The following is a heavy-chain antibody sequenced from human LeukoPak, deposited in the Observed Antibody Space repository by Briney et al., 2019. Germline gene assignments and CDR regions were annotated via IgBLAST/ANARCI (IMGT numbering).Heavy chain of an antibody. J-gene: IGHJ3*02. CDR2: ISYDGSNK. D-gene: IGHD3-3*01. Sequence: GGSLRLSCAASGFTFSSYGMHWVRQAPGRGLEWVAVISYDGSNKYYADSVKGRFTISRDNSKNTLYLQMNSLRAEDTAVYYCSVLSQGVGAFDIWGQGTMVTVSS. CDR3: SVLSQGVGAFDI. CDR1: GFTFSSYG. V-gene: IGHV3-30*03.